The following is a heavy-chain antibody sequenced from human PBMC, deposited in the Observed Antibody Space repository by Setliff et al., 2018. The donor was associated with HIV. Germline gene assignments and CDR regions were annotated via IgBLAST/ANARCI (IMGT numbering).Heavy chain of an antibody. CDR1: GASISSHNYY. CDR3: VRDASPDYDSGGYSAGGH. J-gene: IGHJ4*02. Sequence: SETLSLTCTVSGASISSHNYYWGWIRQSPGKGLEWIASIRSSGDTYYNPSLQSRVIISVDTSNNQISLKLTSVTAADTAVYYCVRDASPDYDSGGYSAGGHWGRGTLVTVSS. D-gene: IGHD3-22*01. CDR2: IRSSGDT. V-gene: IGHV4-39*02.